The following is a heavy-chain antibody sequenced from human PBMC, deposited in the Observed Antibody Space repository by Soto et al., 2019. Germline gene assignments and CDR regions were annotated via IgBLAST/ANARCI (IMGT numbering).Heavy chain of an antibody. CDR1: GYTFSDYN. D-gene: IGHD2-2*01. CDR2: IFPQSGAT. V-gene: IGHV1-2*02. J-gene: IGHJ4*02. CDR3: ARESSTWNQSCSRTTCALDQ. Sequence: QVPLVQSGAEVKKPGASVRVSCKSSGYTFSDYNVHWVRQAPGQGLEWLGWIFPQSGATKYTQRLQGRVTMTRDTSISAVYMELSGLRSDDTAAYYCARESSTWNQSCSRTTCALDQWGQGTLVIVSS.